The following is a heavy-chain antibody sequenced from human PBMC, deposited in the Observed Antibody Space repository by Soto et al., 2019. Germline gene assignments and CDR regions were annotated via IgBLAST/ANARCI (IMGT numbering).Heavy chain of an antibody. J-gene: IGHJ4*02. V-gene: IGHV2-5*01. CDR3: GHRSSSFDFWGNDY. Sequence: QITLKDSGLPLVKPNQTLTLTCSFSGFSLTTGGLGVTWIGQPPGKAPEWLALVYWNGDKRYSPSLRNRLTITKDTSRNQVVLTMTNMDPVDTATYYCGHRSSSFDFWGNDYWGQGIQVTVSS. CDR1: GFSLTTGGLG. CDR2: VYWNGDK. D-gene: IGHD3-3*01.